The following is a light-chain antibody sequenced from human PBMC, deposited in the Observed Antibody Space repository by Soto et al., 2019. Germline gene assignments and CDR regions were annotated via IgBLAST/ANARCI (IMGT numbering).Light chain of an antibody. CDR1: QSIDSH. CDR2: DAS. J-gene: IGKJ2*01. CDR3: NQSYSIPNT. Sequence: DIQMTQSPSSLSASVGDRVTITCRASQSIDSHLSWYQQKPGKAPKLLIYDASSLQSGVPSTFSGGGSGTVFTRNISSLQTEDFATYVCNQSYSIPNTVCEGTKVEIK. V-gene: IGKV1-39*01.